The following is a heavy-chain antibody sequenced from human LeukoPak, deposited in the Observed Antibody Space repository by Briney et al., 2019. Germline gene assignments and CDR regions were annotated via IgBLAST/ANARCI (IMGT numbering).Heavy chain of an antibody. Sequence: PSETLSLTCTVSDGSISSYYWSWIRQPPGKGLEWIGYIHSNGNNNYSPTLKSRLTVSVDTSKNQFSLKLTSVTAADTAVYFCAKGVTTFDSWGQGTLVTVSS. J-gene: IGHJ4*02. CDR2: IHSNGNN. CDR1: DGSISSYY. V-gene: IGHV4-59*01. CDR3: AKGVTTFDS. D-gene: IGHD4-17*01.